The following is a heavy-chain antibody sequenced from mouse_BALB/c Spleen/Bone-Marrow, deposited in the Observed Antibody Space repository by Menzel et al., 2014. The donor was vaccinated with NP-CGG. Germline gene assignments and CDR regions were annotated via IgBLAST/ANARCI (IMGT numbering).Heavy chain of an antibody. Sequence: QVQLQQSGAELVKPGASVKLSCKASGYTFTSYWMHWVKQRPGQGLEWIGEINPSNGRTNYNEKFKSKATLTVDKSSSAAYMQLSSLTSEGSAVYYGARGGFDYWGEGTTLTVSS. J-gene: IGHJ2*01. V-gene: IGHV1S81*02. CDR3: ARGGFDY. CDR1: GYTFTSYW. CDR2: INPSNGRT.